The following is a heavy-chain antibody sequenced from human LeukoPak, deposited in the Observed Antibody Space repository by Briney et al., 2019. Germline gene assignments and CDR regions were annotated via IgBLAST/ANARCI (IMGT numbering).Heavy chain of an antibody. CDR2: FDPEDGET. D-gene: IGHD1-26*01. CDR1: GYTLTELS. V-gene: IGHV1-24*01. J-gene: IGHJ3*02. Sequence: ASVKVSCKVSGYTLTELSMHWVRQAPGKGLEWMGGFDPEDGETIYAQKFQGRVTMTEDTSTDTAYMELSSLRSEDTAVYYCATDVQWGLHWSAFDIWGQGTMVTVSS. CDR3: ATDVQWGLHWSAFDI.